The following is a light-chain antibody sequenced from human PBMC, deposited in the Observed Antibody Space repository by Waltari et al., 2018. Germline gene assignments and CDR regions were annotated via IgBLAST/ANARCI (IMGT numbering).Light chain of an antibody. J-gene: IGKJ3*01. CDR3: QQYNKWPLFT. Sequence: EVVMTQSPVILSVSPGERATLSCRTSQSVSTKIAWYQQKLGQAPRLLMYGASTRATGTPARFSGSGSGTEFTLNISSMQSEDVAVYYCQQYNKWPLFTFGPGTKVDIK. CDR1: QSVSTK. CDR2: GAS. V-gene: IGKV3-15*01.